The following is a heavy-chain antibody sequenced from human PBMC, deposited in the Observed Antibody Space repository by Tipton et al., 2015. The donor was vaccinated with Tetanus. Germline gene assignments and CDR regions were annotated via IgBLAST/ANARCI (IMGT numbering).Heavy chain of an antibody. J-gene: IGHJ4*02. CDR2: ISHSGSP. V-gene: IGHV4-59*01. D-gene: IGHD6-19*01. CDR3: AGSQWLDGFIFDY. Sequence: LRLSCNVSGGSITKDYWSWIRQSLGKTLEWIGYISHSGSPNYNPSLKSRATVSVDTSKNQFSLDLTSVTAADTGVYYCAGSQWLDGFIFDYWGQGSLVTVAS. CDR1: GGSITKDY.